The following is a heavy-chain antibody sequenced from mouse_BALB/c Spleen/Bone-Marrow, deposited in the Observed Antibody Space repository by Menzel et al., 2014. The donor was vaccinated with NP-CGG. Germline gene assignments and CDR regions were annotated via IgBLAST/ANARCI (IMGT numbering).Heavy chain of an antibody. D-gene: IGHD1-1*01. CDR3: ASRGDYSYSMGY. Sequence: VQLQESGAELVRPGSSVKISCKASGYAFXNYWMNWMKQRPGQGLEWIGQIYPGDGDTNYNGEFKGKATLTADKSSNTAYMQLSSLTSEDSAVYFCASRGDYSYSMGYWGQGTSVTVSS. CDR2: IYPGDGDT. CDR1: GYAFXNYW. V-gene: IGHV1-80*01. J-gene: IGHJ4*01.